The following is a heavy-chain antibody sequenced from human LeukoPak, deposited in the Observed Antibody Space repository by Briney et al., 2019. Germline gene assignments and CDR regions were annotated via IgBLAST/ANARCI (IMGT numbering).Heavy chain of an antibody. V-gene: IGHV3-21*01. CDR1: GFTFSRYS. Sequence: GGSLRLSCAASGFTFSRYSMNWVRQAPGRGLEWVSSISSSSSYIYYADSLKGRSTISGDDAKNSLYLQMNSLRAEDTAVYFCARDRIIYGDYGDAFDIWGQGTMVTVSS. D-gene: IGHD4-17*01. CDR3: ARDRIIYGDYGDAFDI. CDR2: ISSSSSYI. J-gene: IGHJ3*02.